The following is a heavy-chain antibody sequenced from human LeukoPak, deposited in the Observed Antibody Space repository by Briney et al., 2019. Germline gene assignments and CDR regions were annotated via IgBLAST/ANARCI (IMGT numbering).Heavy chain of an antibody. CDR1: GFTFDDYG. Sequence: GRSLRLSCAASGFTFDDYGMHWVRQAPGKGLEWVSGISWNSGSIGYADSVKGRFTISRDNAKNSLYLQMNSLRAEDTALYYCAKDIPPRSYYYYGMDVWGQGTTATVSS. CDR3: AKDIPPRSYYYYGMDV. J-gene: IGHJ6*02. V-gene: IGHV3-9*01. D-gene: IGHD3-3*01. CDR2: ISWNSGSI.